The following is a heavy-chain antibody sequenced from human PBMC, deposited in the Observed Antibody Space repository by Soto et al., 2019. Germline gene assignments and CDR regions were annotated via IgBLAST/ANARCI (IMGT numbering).Heavy chain of an antibody. CDR1: GYTFTSYG. D-gene: IGHD3-22*01. V-gene: IGHV1-18*01. CDR2: TSAYNGNT. CDR3: ARDRYDSIGYPLHHYYYYYGMDV. J-gene: IGHJ6*02. Sequence: ASVKVSCKASGYTFTSYGISWVRQAPGQGLEWMGWTSAYNGNTNYAQKLQGRVTMTTDTSTSTAYMELRSLRSDDTAVYYCARDRYDSIGYPLHHYYYYYGMDVWAQGTTVTVSS.